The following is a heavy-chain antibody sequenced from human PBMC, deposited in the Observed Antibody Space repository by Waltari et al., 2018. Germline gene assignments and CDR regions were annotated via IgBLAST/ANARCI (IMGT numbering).Heavy chain of an antibody. Sequence: QVQLMESGGGVVQPGRSLRLSCAASGFIFRSYGMHWVRQGPGKGLWWVALIWDDGSKKYKADAVKGRFTISRDKYKNTLYLEMNSLRAEDTAVYYCARESGDTVANVNLFDYWGQGTLVTVSS. D-gene: IGHD5-12*01. V-gene: IGHV3-33*01. CDR3: ARESGDTVANVNLFDY. CDR1: GFIFRSYG. J-gene: IGHJ4*02. CDR2: IWDDGSKK.